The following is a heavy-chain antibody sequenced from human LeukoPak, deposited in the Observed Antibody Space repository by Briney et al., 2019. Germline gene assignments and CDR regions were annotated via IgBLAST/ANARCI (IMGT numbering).Heavy chain of an antibody. CDR3: ATSGLLGTWFDP. CDR2: IYYSGST. Sequence: PSETLSLTCIVSGGSISGYFWSWIRQPPGKGLEWIGYIYYSGSTNYNPSLKSRVTISVDTSKNQFSLKLSSVTAADTAVYYCATSGLLGTWFDPWGQGTLVTVSS. J-gene: IGHJ5*02. CDR1: GGSISGYF. V-gene: IGHV4-59*01. D-gene: IGHD7-27*01.